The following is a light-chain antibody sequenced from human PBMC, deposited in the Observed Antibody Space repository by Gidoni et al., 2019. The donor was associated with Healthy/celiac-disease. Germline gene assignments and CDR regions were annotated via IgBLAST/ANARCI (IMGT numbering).Light chain of an antibody. Sequence: DIQMTQSPSSLSASVGDRVTITCRASQSISSYLNWYQQKPGKAPKLLIYAASSLQSGVPSRFSGSGSGTEFTLTISSLQPEDFATYYCQQGYSTPYTFGQGSKLKIK. V-gene: IGKV1-39*01. CDR1: QSISSY. J-gene: IGKJ2*01. CDR2: AAS. CDR3: QQGYSTPYT.